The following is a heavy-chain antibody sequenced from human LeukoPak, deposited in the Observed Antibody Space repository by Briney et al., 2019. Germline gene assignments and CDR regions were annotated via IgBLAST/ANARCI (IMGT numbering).Heavy chain of an antibody. V-gene: IGHV3-23*01. D-gene: IGHD3-10*01. J-gene: IGHJ4*02. CDR3: APSEGGSGRYSRF. CDR1: GFTFSSYA. CDR2: ISGSGSST. Sequence: PGGSLRLSCAASGFTFSSYAMTWVRQAPRKGLEWVSSISGSGSSTYYADSVKGRFTISRDNSKNTLYLQMNSLRAEDTAVYYCAPSEGGSGRYSRFWGQGTLVTVSS.